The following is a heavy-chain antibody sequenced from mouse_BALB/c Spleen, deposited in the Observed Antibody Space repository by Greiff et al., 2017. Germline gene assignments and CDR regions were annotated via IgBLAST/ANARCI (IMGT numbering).Heavy chain of an antibody. CDR1: GFTFNTYA. J-gene: IGHJ2*01. D-gene: IGHD2-10*02. CDR3: VRGGGLVFDY. CDR2: IRSKSNNYAT. Sequence: VQLKESGGGLVQPKGSLKLSCAASGFTFNTYAMNWVRQAPGKGLEWVARIRSKSNNYATYYADSVKDRFTISRDDSQSMLYLQMNNLKTEDTAMYYCVRGGGLVFDYWGQGTTLTVAS. V-gene: IGHV10-1*02.